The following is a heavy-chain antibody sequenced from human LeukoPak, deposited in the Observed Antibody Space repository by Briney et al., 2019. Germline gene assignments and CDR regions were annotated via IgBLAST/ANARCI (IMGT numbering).Heavy chain of an antibody. CDR3: AKVWGCSSTSCYWSRPNYYYYGMDV. J-gene: IGHJ6*02. D-gene: IGHD2-2*01. CDR1: GFTFSSYG. Sequence: GRSLRLSCAASGFTFSSYGMHWVRQAPGKGLEWVAVISYDGSNKYYADSVKGRFTISRDNSKNTLYLQMNSLRAEDTAVYYCAKVWGCSSTSCYWSRPNYYYYGMDVWGQGTTV. V-gene: IGHV3-30*18. CDR2: ISYDGSNK.